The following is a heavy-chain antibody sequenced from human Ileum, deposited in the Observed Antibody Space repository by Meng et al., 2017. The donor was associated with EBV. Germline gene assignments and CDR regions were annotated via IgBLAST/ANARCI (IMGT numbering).Heavy chain of an antibody. V-gene: IGHV3-23*04. CDR1: GFRFNIYG. J-gene: IGHJ4*02. D-gene: IGHD4-11*01. Sequence: VHLVGYGGGLVQPGGSLRLSCAASGFRFNIYGMNWVRQAPGRGLEWVSGISGSGRTTYYADSVKGRFSISRDNSGNTVYLQMNSLRADDTAVYYCSNLPYSYWGQGTLVTVSS. CDR2: ISGSGRTT. CDR3: SNLPYSY.